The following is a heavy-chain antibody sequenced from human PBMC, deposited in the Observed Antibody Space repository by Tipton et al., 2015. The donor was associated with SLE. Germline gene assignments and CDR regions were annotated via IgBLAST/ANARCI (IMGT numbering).Heavy chain of an antibody. CDR1: GGSISSGTYY. Sequence: TLSLTCTVSGGSISSGTYYWTWIRQPAGKGLEWIGRIYTSGSTNYNPSLKSRVSMSIDTSKNQFSLKLSSVTAADTAVYYCARYSSPSYFDYWGQGTLVTVSS. CDR3: ARYSSPSYFDY. V-gene: IGHV4-61*02. J-gene: IGHJ4*02. CDR2: IYTSGST. D-gene: IGHD1-26*01.